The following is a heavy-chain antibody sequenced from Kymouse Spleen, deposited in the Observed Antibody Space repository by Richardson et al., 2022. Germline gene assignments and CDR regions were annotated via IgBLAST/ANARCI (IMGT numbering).Heavy chain of an antibody. Sequence: QVQLQQWGAGLLKPSETLSLTCAVYGGSFSGYYWSWIRQPPGKGLEWIGEINHSGSTNYNPSLKSRVTISVDTSKNQFSLKLSSVTAADTAVYYCARGGWELEGYYYYYGMDVWGQGTTVTVSS. CDR1: GGSFSGYY. D-gene: IGHD1-26*01. V-gene: IGHV4-34*01. CDR2: INHSGST. CDR3: ARGGWELEGYYYYYGMDV. J-gene: IGHJ6*02.